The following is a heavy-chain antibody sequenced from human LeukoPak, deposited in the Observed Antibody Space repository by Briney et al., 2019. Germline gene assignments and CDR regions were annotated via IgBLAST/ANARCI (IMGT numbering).Heavy chain of an antibody. CDR1: GFTVSSNY. V-gene: IGHV3-53*01. CDR2: IYSGGST. Sequence: GGSLRLSCAASGFTVSSNYMSWVRQAPGKGLEWVSVIYSGGSTYYADSVKGRFTISRDNSNNTLYLQMNSLRPEDTAVYYCARERQNKDFWSGGDYWGQGTLVTVSS. J-gene: IGHJ4*02. CDR3: ARERQNKDFWSGGDY. D-gene: IGHD3-3*01.